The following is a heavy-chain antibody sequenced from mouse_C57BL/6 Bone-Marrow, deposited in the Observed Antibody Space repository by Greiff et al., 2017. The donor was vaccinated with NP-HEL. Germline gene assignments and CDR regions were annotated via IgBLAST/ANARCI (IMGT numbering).Heavy chain of an antibody. CDR3: ARGGSSGYRY. D-gene: IGHD3-2*02. CDR1: GYSITSGYY. Sequence: VQLKESGPGLVKPSQSLSLTCSVTGYSITSGYYWNWIRQFPGNKLEWMGYISYDGSNNYNPSLKNRISITRDTSKNQFFLKLNSVTTEDTATYYCARGGSSGYRYWGQGTTLTVSS. CDR2: ISYDGSN. V-gene: IGHV3-6*01. J-gene: IGHJ2*01.